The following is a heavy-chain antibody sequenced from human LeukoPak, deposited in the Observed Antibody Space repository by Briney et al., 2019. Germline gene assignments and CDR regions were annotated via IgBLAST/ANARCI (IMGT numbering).Heavy chain of an antibody. CDR2: ISSSGSTI. CDR3: ARDMTYIFQRQFYYYYGMDV. J-gene: IGHJ6*02. D-gene: IGHD3-9*01. CDR1: GFTFSSYE. Sequence: GGSLRLSCAASGFTFSSYEMNWVRQAPGKGLEWVSYISSSGSTIYYADSVKGRFTISRDNAKNSLYLQMNSLRAEDTAVYYCARDMTYIFQRQFYYYYGMDVWGQGTTVTVPS. V-gene: IGHV3-48*03.